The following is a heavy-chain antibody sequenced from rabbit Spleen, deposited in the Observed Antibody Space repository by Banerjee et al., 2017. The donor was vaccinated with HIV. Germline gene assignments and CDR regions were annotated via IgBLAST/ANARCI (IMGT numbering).Heavy chain of an antibody. D-gene: IGHD1-1*01. J-gene: IGHJ6*01. CDR2: IDTGSSGFT. V-gene: IGHV1S45*01. CDR1: GVSFSFSSY. Sequence: QEQLEESGGDLVKPGASLTLTCTASGVSFSFSSYMCWVRQAPGKGLEWIACIDTGSSGFTYFASWAKGRFTISKTSSTTVTLQMTSLTAADTATYFCARDTSSSFSSFGMDLWGPGTLVTVS. CDR3: ARDTSSSFSSFGMDL.